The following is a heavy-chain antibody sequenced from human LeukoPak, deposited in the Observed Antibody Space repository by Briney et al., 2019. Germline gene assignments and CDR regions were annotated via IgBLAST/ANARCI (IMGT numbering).Heavy chain of an antibody. CDR1: GFTVSTTL. Sequence: GGSLRLTCIVSGFTVSTTLMDWVRQAPGKGPEWVSLISADGATVYADSVKGRFTISRDNSKNTLYLQMNSLRAEDTAVYYCAREHDYGDTPWDAFDIWGQGTMVTVSS. J-gene: IGHJ3*02. V-gene: IGHV3-53*01. D-gene: IGHD4-17*01. CDR2: ISADGAT. CDR3: AREHDYGDTPWDAFDI.